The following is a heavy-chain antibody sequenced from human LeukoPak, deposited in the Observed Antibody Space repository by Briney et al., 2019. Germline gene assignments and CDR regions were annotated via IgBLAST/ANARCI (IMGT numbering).Heavy chain of an antibody. CDR3: ATTVDTAMGRWGYYYGMDV. CDR2: IYYSGST. J-gene: IGHJ6*02. CDR1: GGSISSSTYY. D-gene: IGHD5-18*01. Sequence: SETLSLTCTVSGGSISSSTYYWGWIRQPPGKGLEWVGSIYYSGSTYYNPSLKSRVTISVDTSKNQFSLKLSSVTAADTAAYYCATTVDTAMGRWGYYYGMDVWGQGTTVTVSS. V-gene: IGHV4-39*01.